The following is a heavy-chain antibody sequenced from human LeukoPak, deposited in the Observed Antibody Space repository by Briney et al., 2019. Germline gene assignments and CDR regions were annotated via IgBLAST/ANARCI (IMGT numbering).Heavy chain of an antibody. V-gene: IGHV1-2*02. Sequence: ASVKVSCKASGYTFTGYYMHWVRQAPGQELEWMGWINPNSGGTNYAQKFQGRVTMTRDTSISTAYMELSRLRSDDTAVYYCARVNMFNYYDSSGYPDYWGQGTLVTVSS. D-gene: IGHD3-22*01. CDR1: GYTFTGYY. J-gene: IGHJ4*02. CDR2: INPNSGGT. CDR3: ARVNMFNYYDSSGYPDY.